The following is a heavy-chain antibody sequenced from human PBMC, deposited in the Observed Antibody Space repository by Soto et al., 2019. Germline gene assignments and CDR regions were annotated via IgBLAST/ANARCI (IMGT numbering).Heavy chain of an antibody. CDR3: ATELGENPASPLDA. Sequence: QVQLVQSGADVKKPGSSVKVSCQASGVTFSCETLGWVRQAPGQGLEWVGGIIPLFGIASYAQKFQGRVTITADESTRTVYMELSSLRSDDTAVYFCATELGENPASPLDAWGQGTMVTVSS. CDR2: IIPLFGIA. V-gene: IGHV1-69*01. J-gene: IGHJ5*02. CDR1: GVTFSCET. D-gene: IGHD3-10*01.